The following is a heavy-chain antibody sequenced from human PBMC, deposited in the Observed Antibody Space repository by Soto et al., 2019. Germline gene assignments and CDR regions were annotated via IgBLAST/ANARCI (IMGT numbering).Heavy chain of an antibody. V-gene: IGHV1-69*04. CDR3: ARDIGYYYDSSGYHNWFDP. CDR2: IIPILGIA. CDR1: GGTFSSYT. J-gene: IGHJ5*02. Sequence: SVKVSCKASGGTFSSYTISWVRQAPGQGLEWMGRIIPILGIANYAQKFQGRVTITADKSTSTAYMELSSLRSEDTAVYYCARDIGYYYDSSGYHNWFDPWGQGTLVTVSS. D-gene: IGHD3-22*01.